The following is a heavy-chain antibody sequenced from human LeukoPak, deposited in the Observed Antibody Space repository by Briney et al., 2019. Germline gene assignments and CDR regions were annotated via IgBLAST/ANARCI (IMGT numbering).Heavy chain of an antibody. CDR2: ISNDGSNK. D-gene: IGHD3-22*01. Sequence: GGSLRLSCAASGFTFSSYGMHWVRQAPGKGLEWVAVISNDGSNKHYGDSVKGRFTISRDNSKNTLYLQMNSLRAEDTAVYYCARPTYSYYYDSSGFDYWGQGTLVTVSS. J-gene: IGHJ4*02. CDR1: GFTFSSYG. CDR3: ARPTYSYYYDSSGFDY. V-gene: IGHV3-30*03.